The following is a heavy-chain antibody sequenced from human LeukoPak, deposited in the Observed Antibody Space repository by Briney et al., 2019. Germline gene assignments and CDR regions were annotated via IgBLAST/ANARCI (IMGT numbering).Heavy chain of an antibody. D-gene: IGHD6-19*01. CDR2: TYYRSKWYN. V-gene: IGHV6-1*01. J-gene: IGHJ3*02. CDR1: GDSVSSNSAA. CDR3: ARDPAAVPWPHDAFDI. Sequence: SQTLSLTCAISGDSVSSNSAAWNWIRQSPSRGLEWLGRTYYRSKWYNDCAVSVKSRITINPDTSKNQFSLQLNSVTPEDTAVYYCARDPAAVPWPHDAFDIWGQGTMVTVSS.